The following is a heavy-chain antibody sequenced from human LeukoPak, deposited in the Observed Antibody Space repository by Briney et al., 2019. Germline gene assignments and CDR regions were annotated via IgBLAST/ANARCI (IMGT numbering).Heavy chain of an antibody. CDR1: GFTFSSYG. CDR2: IRYDGSNK. J-gene: IGHJ3*02. D-gene: IGHD3-10*01. V-gene: IGHV3-30*02. CDR3: ADWFREAFDI. Sequence: PGGSLRLSCAASGFTFSSYGMHWVRQAPGKGLKWVAFIRYDGSNKYYADSVKGRFTISRDNSKNTLYLQMSSLRAEDTAVYYCADWFREAFDIWARGTMVTVSS.